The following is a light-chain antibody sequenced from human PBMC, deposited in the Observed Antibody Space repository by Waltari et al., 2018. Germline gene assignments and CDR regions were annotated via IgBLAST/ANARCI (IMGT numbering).Light chain of an antibody. CDR3: QQSSSSPIT. J-gene: IGKJ3*01. Sequence: DIQMTQSTSSLSASVGDRVIITCRASQNIDNYLNWYQQKPGKAPKLLIYASSNLQSGVPSRFSGDGSGTDFTLTISTLQPAYFATYYCQQSSSSPITFGPGTKVDVK. CDR2: ASS. V-gene: IGKV1-39*01. CDR1: QNIDNY.